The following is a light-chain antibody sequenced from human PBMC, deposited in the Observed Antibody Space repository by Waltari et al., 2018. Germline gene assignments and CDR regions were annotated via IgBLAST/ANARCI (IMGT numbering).Light chain of an antibody. Sequence: QSALTQPASVSGSPGPSLTLSCTGTRSDIGSSTLFSWYQQHPGKAPNLIIYEVNKWPSGLSNRFSGSKSGNTATLTISGLQTEDEADYYCCSYTGSSWIFGGGTKLTVL. CDR1: RSDIGSSTL. V-gene: IGLV2-23*02. CDR3: CSYTGSSWI. J-gene: IGLJ2*01. CDR2: EVN.